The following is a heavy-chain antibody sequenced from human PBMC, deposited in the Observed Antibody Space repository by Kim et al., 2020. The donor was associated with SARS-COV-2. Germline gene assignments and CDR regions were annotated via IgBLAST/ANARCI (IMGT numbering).Heavy chain of an antibody. CDR2: INHSGST. V-gene: IGHV4-34*01. CDR1: GGSFSGYY. CDR3: ARGTRQWLVRGTYYYYMDV. Sequence: SETLSLTCAVYGGSFSGYYWSWIRQPPGKGLEWIGEINHSGSTNYNPSLKSRVTISVDTSKNQFSLKLSSVTAADTAVYYCARGTRQWLVRGTYYYYMDVGGKGTTVTVS. D-gene: IGHD6-19*01. J-gene: IGHJ6*03.